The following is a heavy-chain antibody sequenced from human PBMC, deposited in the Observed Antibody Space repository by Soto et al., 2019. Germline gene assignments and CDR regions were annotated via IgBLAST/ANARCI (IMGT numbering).Heavy chain of an antibody. J-gene: IGHJ6*02. D-gene: IGHD2-2*01. CDR2: IGESGTPT. CDR3: ARYIPGVRYYGMDV. CDR1: GFTFSSYA. Sequence: EVQLLESGGGLVQPGGSLRLSCAASGFTFSSYAMKWVRQAPGKGLEWVSLIGESGTPTYYADSVKGRFTISRDNSGHTLFLEMYSRRAEDTAVYYCARYIPGVRYYGMDVWGQGTTVTVSS. V-gene: IGHV3-23*01.